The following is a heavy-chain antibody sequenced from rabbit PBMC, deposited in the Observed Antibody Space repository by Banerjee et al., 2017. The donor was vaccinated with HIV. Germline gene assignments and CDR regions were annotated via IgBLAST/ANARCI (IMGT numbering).Heavy chain of an antibody. J-gene: IGHJ4*01. CDR2: IYAGSGNT. V-gene: IGHV1S45*01. Sequence: QEQLEESGGDLVKPEGSLTLTCTASGFSFSTKYVMCWVRQAPGKGLEWIACIYAGSGNTWYANWVNGRFTISKTSSTTVALQMTSLTAADTATYFCAREEYVGYGYANLWGPGTVTVS. D-gene: IGHD6-1*01. CDR3: AREEYVGYGYANL. CDR1: GFSFSTKYV.